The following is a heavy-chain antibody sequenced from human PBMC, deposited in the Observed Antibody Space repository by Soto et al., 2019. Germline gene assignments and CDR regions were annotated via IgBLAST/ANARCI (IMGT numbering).Heavy chain of an antibody. J-gene: IGHJ4*02. CDR1: GYTFTGYY. V-gene: IGHV1-2*02. Sequence: QVQLVQSGAEVKKPGASVKVSCKASGYTFTGYYMHWVRQAPGQGLEWMGWINPNSGGTNYAQKVQGRVTMTRDTSISTAYMELSRLRSDDTAVYYCAHKTGVVTTDGLDYWGQGTLVTVSS. CDR3: AHKTGVVTTDGLDY. CDR2: INPNSGGT. D-gene: IGHD3-3*01.